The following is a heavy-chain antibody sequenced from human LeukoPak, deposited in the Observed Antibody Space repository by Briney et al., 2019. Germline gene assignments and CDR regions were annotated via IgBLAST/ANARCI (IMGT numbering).Heavy chain of an antibody. CDR1: GYTFTGYY. V-gene: IGHV1-2*02. CDR2: INPNSGGT. Sequence: ASVKVSCKASGYTFTGYYMHWVRQAPGQGLEWMGWINPNSGGTNYAQKFQGRVTMTRDTSISTAYMELSRLRSDDTAVYYCAREEHGSGSYGWFDPWGQGTLVTVSS. J-gene: IGHJ5*02. CDR3: AREEHGSGSYGWFDP. D-gene: IGHD3-10*01.